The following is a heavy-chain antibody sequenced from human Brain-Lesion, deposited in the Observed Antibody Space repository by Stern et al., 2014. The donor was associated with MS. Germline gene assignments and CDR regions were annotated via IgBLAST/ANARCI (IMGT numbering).Heavy chain of an antibody. J-gene: IGHJ5*02. D-gene: IGHD5-18*01. CDR2: INGDGSRT. Sequence: EMQLVESGGDLVQPGGSLRISCTASGFTFSTYWMHWVRQAPGKGLVWVSRINGDGSRTSYADSVKGRFTISRDNAKNTLYVQMNSLRVEDTAVYYCARAHVDTWDWFDPWGQGTLVTVSS. CDR1: GFTFSTYW. V-gene: IGHV3-74*01. CDR3: ARAHVDTWDWFDP.